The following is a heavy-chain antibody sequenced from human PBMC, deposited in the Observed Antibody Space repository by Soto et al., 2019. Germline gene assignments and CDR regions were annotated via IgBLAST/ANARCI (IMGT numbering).Heavy chain of an antibody. V-gene: IGHV3-21*01. CDR1: GFTFSSYA. CDR3: ARAPGGYFDY. J-gene: IGHJ4*02. CDR2: ISSSSSYI. D-gene: IGHD3-10*01. Sequence: PGGSLRLSCAASGFTFSSYAMNWVRQAPGKGLEWVSSISSSSSYIYYADSVKGRFTISRDNAKNSLYLQMNSLRAEDTAVYYCARAPGGYFDYWGQGTLVTVSS.